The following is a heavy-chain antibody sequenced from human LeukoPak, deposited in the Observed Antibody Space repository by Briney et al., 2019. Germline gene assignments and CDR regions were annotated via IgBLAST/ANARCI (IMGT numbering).Heavy chain of an antibody. CDR1: GFTFSSHW. Sequence: PGGSLRLSCVASGFTFSSHWMVWVRQAPGKGLEWVANIKQDGSERYYVDSVKGRFTISRDNAKNSLYLQMNSLRAEDTAVYYCARGDCSSTSCEEGIYYYYGMDVWGQGTTVTVSS. CDR3: ARGDCSSTSCEEGIYYYYGMDV. V-gene: IGHV3-7*03. D-gene: IGHD2-2*01. CDR2: IKQDGSER. J-gene: IGHJ6*02.